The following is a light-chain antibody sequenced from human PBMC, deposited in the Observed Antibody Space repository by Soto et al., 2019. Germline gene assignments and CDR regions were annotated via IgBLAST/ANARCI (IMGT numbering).Light chain of an antibody. Sequence: EIVLTQSPGTLSFSPGERATLSCRASQSVSNNYLAWYQQKPGQAPRLLIYGASSRATGIPDRFSGSGSGTDFTLTISRLEPEDFAVYYCQQYGSSPRTFGGGTKVDIK. CDR3: QQYGSSPRT. CDR1: QSVSNNY. V-gene: IGKV3-20*01. J-gene: IGKJ4*01. CDR2: GAS.